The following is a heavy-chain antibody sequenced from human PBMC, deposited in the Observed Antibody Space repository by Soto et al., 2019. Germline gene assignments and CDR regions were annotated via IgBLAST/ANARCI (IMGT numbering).Heavy chain of an antibody. CDR2: IYYSGST. CDR3: ARTLAYYDFWSDREQGFDP. V-gene: IGHV4-59*01. Sequence: SETLSLTCTVSGGSISSYYWSWIRQPPGKGLEWIGYIYYSGSTNYNPSLKSRVTISVDTSKNQFSLKLSSVTAADTAVYYRARTLAYYDFWSDREQGFDPWGQGTLVTVSS. D-gene: IGHD3-3*01. CDR1: GGSISSYY. J-gene: IGHJ5*02.